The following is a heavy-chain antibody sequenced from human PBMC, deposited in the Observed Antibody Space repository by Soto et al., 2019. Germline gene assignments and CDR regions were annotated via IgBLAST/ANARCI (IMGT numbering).Heavy chain of an antibody. CDR3: AARNVVVPAQAAFDI. V-gene: IGHV5-51*01. D-gene: IGHD2-2*01. CDR1: GYSFTSYW. J-gene: IGHJ3*02. CDR2: IYPGDSDT. Sequence: LGESLKISCKGSGYSFTSYWIGWVRQMPGKGLEWMGIIYPGDSDTRYSPSFQGQVTISADKSISTAYLQWSSLKASDTAMYYCAARNVVVPAQAAFDIWGQGTMVTVSS.